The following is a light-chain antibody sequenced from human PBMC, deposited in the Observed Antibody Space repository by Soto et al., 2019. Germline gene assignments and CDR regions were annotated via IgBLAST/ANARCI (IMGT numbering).Light chain of an antibody. CDR1: SSNIGSNY. Sequence: QSVLTQPPSASGTPGQRVTISCSGSSSNIGSNYVYWYQQLPGTAPKLLIFKNNQWPSGVPDRFSGSRSDTSASLAISGLRSDDEADYYCAAWDDSLSAVVFGGGTKLTVL. CDR2: KNN. CDR3: AAWDDSLSAVV. J-gene: IGLJ2*01. V-gene: IGLV1-47*01.